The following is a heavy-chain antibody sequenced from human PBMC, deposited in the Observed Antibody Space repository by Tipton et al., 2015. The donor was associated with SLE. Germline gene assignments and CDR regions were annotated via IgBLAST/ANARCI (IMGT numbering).Heavy chain of an antibody. CDR3: AREKMRNGYNYYFHYMDV. CDR1: GYTFISYY. CDR2: INPSSGST. J-gene: IGHJ6*03. V-gene: IGHV1-46*01. D-gene: IGHD5-24*01. Sequence: QLVQSGAEVKKPGASVKLSCKASGYTFISYYIHWVRQAPGQGLEWMGIINPSSGSTNYAQKFQGRVTMTRDTSTSTVYMDVSSLRSEDTAVYYCAREKMRNGYNYYFHYMDVWGKGTTVTVSS.